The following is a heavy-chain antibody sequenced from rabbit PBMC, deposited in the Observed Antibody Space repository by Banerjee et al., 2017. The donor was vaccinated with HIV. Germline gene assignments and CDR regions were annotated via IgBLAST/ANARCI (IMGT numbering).Heavy chain of an antibody. D-gene: IGHD6-1*01. V-gene: IGHV1S40*01. Sequence: QSLEESGGDLVKPGASLTLTCTASGFSFSSSYYMCWVRQAPGKGLEWIGCIDAGSSGITRYASWAKGRFTISKTSSTTVTLQMTSLTAADTAAYFCARDLDSSGYDYDLWGPGTLVTVS. CDR2: IDAGSSGIT. CDR1: GFSFSSSYY. CDR3: ARDLDSSGYDYDL. J-gene: IGHJ4*01.